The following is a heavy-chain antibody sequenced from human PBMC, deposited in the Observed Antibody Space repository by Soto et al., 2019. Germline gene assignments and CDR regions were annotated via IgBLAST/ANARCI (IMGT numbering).Heavy chain of an antibody. CDR3: AREGGESSDGLYYFDS. Sequence: SETLSLTCTVSGGSTSSDNYWSWIRQPPGKGLEWIGHIYYSGNTDYNPSLKSRLAISIDTSKNQFSLKLSSVTAADTAVYFCAREGGESSDGLYYFDSWGQGSLVTVSS. V-gene: IGHV4-30-4*01. D-gene: IGHD3-16*01. J-gene: IGHJ4*02. CDR1: GGSTSSDNY. CDR2: IYYSGNT.